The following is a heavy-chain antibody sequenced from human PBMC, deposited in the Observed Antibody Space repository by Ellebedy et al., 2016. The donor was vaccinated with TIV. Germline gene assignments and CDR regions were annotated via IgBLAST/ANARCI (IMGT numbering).Heavy chain of an antibody. J-gene: IGHJ6*02. CDR3: ARPLRYFDWSGAMDV. Sequence: AASVKVSCKASGYTFTSYGISWVRQAPGQGLEWMGWISAYNGNTNYAQKLQGRVTMTTDTSTSTAYMELRSLRSDDTAVYYCARPLRYFDWSGAMDVWGQGTTVTVSS. D-gene: IGHD3-9*01. V-gene: IGHV1-18*01. CDR2: ISAYNGNT. CDR1: GYTFTSYG.